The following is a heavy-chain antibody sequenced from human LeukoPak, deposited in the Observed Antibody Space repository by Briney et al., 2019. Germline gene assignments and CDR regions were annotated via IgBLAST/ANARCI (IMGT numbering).Heavy chain of an antibody. CDR3: ARDKGSIDY. D-gene: IGHD3-10*01. J-gene: IGHJ4*02. V-gene: IGHV4-4*08. CDR1: GGSISSYY. Sequence: SETLSLTCTVSGGSISSYYWSWIRQPPGKGLEWIGYIYTSGSTNYNPSLKSRVTMSVDTSKDQFSLKLSSVTAADTAVYYCARDKGSIDYWGQGTLVTVSS. CDR2: IYTSGST.